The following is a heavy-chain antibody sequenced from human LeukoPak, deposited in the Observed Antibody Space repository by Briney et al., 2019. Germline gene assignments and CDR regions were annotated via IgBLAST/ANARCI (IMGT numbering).Heavy chain of an antibody. J-gene: IGHJ4*02. V-gene: IGHV3-48*03. CDR3: ARDLDTRNSYEFSY. Sequence: GGSLRLSCAASGFTFSSYEMNWVRQAPGKGLEWISYISSSGSAIYYADSVKGRFTISRDNAKNSLYLQMNSLRAEDTAIYYCARDLDTRNSYEFSYWGQGILVTVSS. CDR1: GFTFSSYE. CDR2: ISSSGSAI. D-gene: IGHD5-18*01.